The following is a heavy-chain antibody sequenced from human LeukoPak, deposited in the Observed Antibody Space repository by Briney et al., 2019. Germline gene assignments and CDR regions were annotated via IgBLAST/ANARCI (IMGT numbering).Heavy chain of an antibody. Sequence: SETLSLTCAVYGGSFSGYYWSWIRQPPGKGLEWIGYIYSSGSINYNPSLKSRVTISVDTSKNQFSLKLSSVTAADTAVYYCATRGGYCSGGNCNYYFDYWGQGTLVTVSS. J-gene: IGHJ4*02. D-gene: IGHD2-15*01. CDR3: ATRGGYCSGGNCNYYFDY. CDR1: GGSFSGYY. V-gene: IGHV4-59*01. CDR2: IYSSGSI.